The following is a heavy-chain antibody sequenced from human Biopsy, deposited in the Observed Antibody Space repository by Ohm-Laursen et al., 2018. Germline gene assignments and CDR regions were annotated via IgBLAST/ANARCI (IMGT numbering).Heavy chain of an antibody. D-gene: IGHD4-23*01. CDR3: ARDTRWSPYSMDV. Sequence: SLRLSCAASGFSFSDYHMWRTRQAPGRGLEWVSYISGGGTIYYGDSMKGRVTIFRDNAKNSLYLQMHSLRAEDTAVYYCARDTRWSPYSMDVWGQGTTVTVSS. CDR1: GFSFSDYH. V-gene: IGHV3-11*01. J-gene: IGHJ6*02. CDR2: ISGGGTI.